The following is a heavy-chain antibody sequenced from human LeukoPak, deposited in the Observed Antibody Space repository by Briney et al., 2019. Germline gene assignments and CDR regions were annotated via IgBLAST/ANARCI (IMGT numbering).Heavy chain of an antibody. CDR2: INPNSGGT. CDR3: ASLRAGVAARPLDY. V-gene: IGHV1-2*06. CDR1: GYTFTGYY. D-gene: IGHD6-6*01. J-gene: IGHJ4*02. Sequence: ASVKVSCKASGYTFTGYYMHWVRQAPGQGLEWMGRINPNSGGTNYAQKFQGRVTMTRDTSISTAYMELSRLRSDDTAVYYCASLRAGVAARPLDYCGQGTLVTVSS.